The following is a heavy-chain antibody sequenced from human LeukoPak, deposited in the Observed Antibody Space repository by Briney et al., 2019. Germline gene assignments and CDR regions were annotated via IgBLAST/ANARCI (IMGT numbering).Heavy chain of an antibody. CDR3: VRLYKIEGADL. V-gene: IGHV3-74*01. Sequence: GGSLRLSCAASGFTFSTYWMHWVRQTPGKGPVWVSSIRNDGTTTNYADSVKGRFTISRDNAKNTLYLQMNSLRAEDTAVYYCVRLYKIEGADLWGRGTLVTVSS. D-gene: IGHD1-14*01. J-gene: IGHJ2*01. CDR1: GFTFSTYW. CDR2: IRNDGTTT.